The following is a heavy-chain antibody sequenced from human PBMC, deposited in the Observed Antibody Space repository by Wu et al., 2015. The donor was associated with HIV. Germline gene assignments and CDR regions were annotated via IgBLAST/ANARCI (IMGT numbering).Heavy chain of an antibody. Sequence: QVQLVQSGAEVKKPGASVKVSCKVSGYTLTELSMHWVRQAPGKGLEWMGGFDPEDGETVYAQKFQGRVTMTEDTSTDTAHMELSSLRSEDTAVYYCARGGVVLPPAITYYYYYYMDVWGKGTTVTVSS. CDR3: ARGGVVLPPAITYYYYYYMDV. D-gene: IGHD2-2*01. CDR1: GYTLTELS. V-gene: IGHV1-24*01. J-gene: IGHJ6*03. CDR2: FDPEDGET.